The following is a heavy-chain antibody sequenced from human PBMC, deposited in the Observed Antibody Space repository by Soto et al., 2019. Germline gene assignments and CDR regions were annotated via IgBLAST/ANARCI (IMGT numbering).Heavy chain of an antibody. D-gene: IGHD6-6*01. CDR1: GFTLSGYA. CDR2: ISSNGVGT. V-gene: IGHV3-64*01. CDR3: ARRARPDFYYMDV. J-gene: IGHJ6*03. Sequence: EVQLAESGGGLAQTGGSLRLSCAASGFTLSGYAMDWVSQAPGKGLEYVSGISSNGVGTYYANSVQGRFTISRDNSKNTVYLQMGSLRPEDMAVYYCARRARPDFYYMDVWGKGTTVTVSS.